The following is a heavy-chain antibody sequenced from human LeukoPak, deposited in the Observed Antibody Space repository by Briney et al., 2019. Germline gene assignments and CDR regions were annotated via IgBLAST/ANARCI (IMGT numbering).Heavy chain of an antibody. V-gene: IGHV4-38-2*01. D-gene: IGHD4-11*01. J-gene: IGHJ4*02. CDR1: GYSISSGYY. CDR2: IYHSGST. Sequence: SETLSLTCAVSGYSISSGYYWAWIRQPPGKGLEWIGNIYHSGSTYYNPSLKSRVTISVDTSKNQFSLKLSSVTAADTAVYYCARRYRNSYFDYWGQGTLVTVSS. CDR3: ARRYRNSYFDY.